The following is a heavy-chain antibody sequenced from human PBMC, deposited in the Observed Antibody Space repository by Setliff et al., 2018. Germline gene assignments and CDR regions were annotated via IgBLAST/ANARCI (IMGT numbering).Heavy chain of an antibody. Sequence: GSLRLSCAASGFSFSSYAMSWVRQAPGKGLEWVSSIGASGDRTYYADSVKGRFTISRDNSKNTLYLQMNSLRAEDTAVYYCRLWLHETMRDYWGQGTLVTVSS. CDR2: IGASGDRT. CDR1: GFSFSSYA. V-gene: IGHV3-23*01. CDR3: RLWLHETMRDY. J-gene: IGHJ4*02. D-gene: IGHD3-10*01.